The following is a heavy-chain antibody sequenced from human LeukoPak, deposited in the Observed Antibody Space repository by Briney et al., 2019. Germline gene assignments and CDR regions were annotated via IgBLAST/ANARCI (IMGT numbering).Heavy chain of an antibody. Sequence: GGSLRLSCAASGFIFSSYGMHWVRQAPGKGLEWVAFIRSDGSDKYYADSVKGRFTISRDNSKNTLYLQMNSLRAEDTAVYYWAKHDSGSYYWGQGTLVTVSS. CDR1: GFIFSSYG. CDR2: IRSDGSDK. D-gene: IGHD3-22*01. CDR3: AKHDSGSYY. J-gene: IGHJ4*02. V-gene: IGHV3-30*02.